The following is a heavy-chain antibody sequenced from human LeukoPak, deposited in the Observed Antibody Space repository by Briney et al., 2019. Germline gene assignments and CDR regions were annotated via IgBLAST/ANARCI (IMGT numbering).Heavy chain of an antibody. D-gene: IGHD7-27*01. CDR2: ISKDGRNK. J-gene: IGHJ4*02. CDR1: GFTFSSYA. Sequence: PGGSLRLSCAASGFTFSSYAMHWVRQAPGKGLEWVAVISKDGRNKYYADSVKGRFTISRDNSKKTLYLQMNSLRAEDTAVYYCARNPTGDFPFDYWGQGTLVTVSS. CDR3: ARNPTGDFPFDY. V-gene: IGHV3-30*04.